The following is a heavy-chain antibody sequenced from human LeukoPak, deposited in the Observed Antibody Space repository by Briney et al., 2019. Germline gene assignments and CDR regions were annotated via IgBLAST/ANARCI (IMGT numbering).Heavy chain of an antibody. Sequence: GASVKVSCKASGYTFSSYAISWVRQAPGQGLEWMGGIIPIFGTANYAQKFQGRVTITADKSTSTAYMELSSLRSEDTAVYYCAREWFGELLGAGYYYYMDVWGKGTTVTVSS. D-gene: IGHD3-10*01. CDR2: IIPIFGTA. J-gene: IGHJ6*03. V-gene: IGHV1-69*06. CDR1: GYTFSSYA. CDR3: AREWFGELLGAGYYYYMDV.